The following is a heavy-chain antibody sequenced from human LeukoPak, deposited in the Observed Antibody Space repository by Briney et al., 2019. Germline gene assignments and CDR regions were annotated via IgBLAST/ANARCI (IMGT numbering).Heavy chain of an antibody. Sequence: SETLSLTCTVSGVSINTTSYYWAWIRQPPGKGLECIGGIYYSGSTSYNPSLNSRVTISVDTSKKQFSLKLRSATAADTAVYYCARVVGATYDAFDIWGQGTMVTVSS. CDR1: GVSINTTSYY. D-gene: IGHD1-26*01. CDR3: ARVVGATYDAFDI. J-gene: IGHJ3*02. V-gene: IGHV4-39*01. CDR2: IYYSGST.